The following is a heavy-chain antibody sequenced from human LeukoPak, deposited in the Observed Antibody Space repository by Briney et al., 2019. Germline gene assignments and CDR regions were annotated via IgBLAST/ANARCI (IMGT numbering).Heavy chain of an antibody. V-gene: IGHV4-31*03. J-gene: IGHJ6*02. CDR1: GGSISSGGYY. CDR3: ARARIVVVVAATYYYYYGMDV. D-gene: IGHD2-15*01. CDR2: IYYSGST. Sequence: SETLSLTCTVSGGSISSGGYYWSWIRQHPGKGLEWIGYIYYSGSTYYNPSLKSRVTISVDTSKNQFSLKLSSVTAADTAVYYCARARIVVVVAATYYYYYGMDVWGQGTTVTVSS.